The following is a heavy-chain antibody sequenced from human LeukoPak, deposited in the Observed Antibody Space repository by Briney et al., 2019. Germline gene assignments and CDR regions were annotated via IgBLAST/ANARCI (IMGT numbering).Heavy chain of an antibody. CDR1: GFTFSSYG. V-gene: IGHV3-30*18. CDR3: AKDQQEMVRGVAYYFDS. CDR2: ISYDGSNK. D-gene: IGHD3-10*01. Sequence: GGSLRLSCAASGFTFSSYGMHWVRQAPGKGLEWVAVISYDGSNKYYADSVKGRFTISRDNSKNTLYLQMNSLRAEDTAVYYCAKDQQEMVRGVAYYFDSWGQGTLVTVSS. J-gene: IGHJ4*02.